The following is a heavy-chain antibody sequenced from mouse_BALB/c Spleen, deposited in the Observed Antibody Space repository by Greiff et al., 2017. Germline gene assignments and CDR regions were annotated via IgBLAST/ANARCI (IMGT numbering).Heavy chain of an antibody. D-gene: IGHD4-1*02. J-gene: IGHJ3*01. CDR3: ARDGPTGTGFAY. CDR2: INSNGGST. CDR1: GFTFSSYG. Sequence: EVKVVESGGGLVQPGGSLKLSCAASGFTFSSYGMSWVRQTPDKRLELVATINSNGGSTYYPDSVKGRFTISRDNAKNTLYLQMSSLKSEDTAMYYCARDGPTGTGFAYWGQGTLVTVSA. V-gene: IGHV5-6-3*01.